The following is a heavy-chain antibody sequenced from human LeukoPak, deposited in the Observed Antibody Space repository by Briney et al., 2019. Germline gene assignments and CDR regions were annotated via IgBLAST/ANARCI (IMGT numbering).Heavy chain of an antibody. J-gene: IGHJ4*02. CDR1: GGSISSGGYY. D-gene: IGHD4-4*01. V-gene: IGHV4-31*03. CDR3: ARVVFWVTTVTLWGYYFDY. Sequence: SQTLSLTCTVSGGSISSGGYYWSWIRRHPGKGLEWIGYIYYSGSTYYNPSLKSRVTISVDTSKNQFSLKLSSVTAADTAVYYCARVVFWVTTVTLWGYYFDYWGQGTLVTVSS. CDR2: IYYSGST.